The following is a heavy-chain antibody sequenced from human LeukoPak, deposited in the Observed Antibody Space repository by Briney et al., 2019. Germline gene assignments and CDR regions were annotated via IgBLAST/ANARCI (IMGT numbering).Heavy chain of an antibody. Sequence: PGGSLRLSCSASGFTFSSYAMHWVRQAPGKGLEWVSVIYSGGSTYYADSVKGRFTISRDNSKNTLYLQMNSLRAEDTAVYYCARDARDWGQGTLVTVSS. CDR2: IYSGGST. CDR1: GFTFSSYA. V-gene: IGHV3-53*01. J-gene: IGHJ4*02. CDR3: ARDARD.